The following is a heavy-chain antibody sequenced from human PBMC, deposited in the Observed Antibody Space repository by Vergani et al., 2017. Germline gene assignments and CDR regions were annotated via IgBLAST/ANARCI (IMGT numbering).Heavy chain of an antibody. Sequence: QVQLVQSGAEVKKPGASVKVSCKASGYTFTSYGISWVRQAPGQGLEWMGWISAYNGNTNYAQKLQGRVTMTTDTSTSTAYMELRSLRSDDTAVYYCAIVGPSAYYDFWSGYYYLGYFDYWGQGTLVTVSS. CDR2: ISAYNGNT. V-gene: IGHV1-18*01. D-gene: IGHD3-3*01. CDR3: AIVGPSAYYDFWSGYYYLGYFDY. CDR1: GYTFTSYG. J-gene: IGHJ4*02.